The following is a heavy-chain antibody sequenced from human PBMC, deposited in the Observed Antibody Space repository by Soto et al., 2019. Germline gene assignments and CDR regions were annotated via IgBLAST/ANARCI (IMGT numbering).Heavy chain of an antibody. CDR1: GYTFTSYG. D-gene: IGHD6-13*01. Sequence: VASVKVSCKASGYTFTSYGISWVRQAPGQGLEWMGWISAYNGNTNYAQKLQGRVTMTTDTSTSTAYMELRSLRSDDTAVYYCARGREQQLVRQGFYYYYYYGMDVWGQGTTVTVSS. V-gene: IGHV1-18*01. CDR2: ISAYNGNT. CDR3: ARGREQQLVRQGFYYYYYYGMDV. J-gene: IGHJ6*02.